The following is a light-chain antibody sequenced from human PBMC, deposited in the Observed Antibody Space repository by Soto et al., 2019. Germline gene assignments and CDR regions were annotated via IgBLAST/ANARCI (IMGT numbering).Light chain of an antibody. CDR2: GAS. CDR1: QSLTRN. V-gene: IGKV3-20*01. J-gene: IGKJ1*01. CDR3: QQYGSSPWT. Sequence: EIVMTQSPGTLSVSPGERVTLSCRASQSLTRNLACYQHKPGQSPRLLIYGASSRATGSPDRFSGSGSGTDFTLTISRLEPEDFAVYYCQQYGSSPWTLGQGTKVDIK.